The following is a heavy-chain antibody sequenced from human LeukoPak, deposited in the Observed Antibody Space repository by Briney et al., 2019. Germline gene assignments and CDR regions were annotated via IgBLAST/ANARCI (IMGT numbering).Heavy chain of an antibody. V-gene: IGHV3-48*02. Sequence: GGSLRLSCAASGFTFNSYNMNWVRQAPGKGLEWVSYISSDSSTIFYADSVKGRFTISRDNVKNSLFLQLNSLRDEDTAVYYCARGPYGDDSNGYYGMDVWGQGTTVTVSS. D-gene: IGHD4-17*01. CDR3: ARGPYGDDSNGYYGMDV. CDR1: GFTFNSYN. J-gene: IGHJ6*02. CDR2: ISSDSSTI.